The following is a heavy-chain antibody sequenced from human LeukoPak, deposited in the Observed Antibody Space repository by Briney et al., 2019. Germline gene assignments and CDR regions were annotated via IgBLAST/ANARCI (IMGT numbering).Heavy chain of an antibody. CDR1: GYTFTSYG. J-gene: IGHJ4*02. CDR2: ISVHTGDT. D-gene: IGHD6-25*01. Sequence: GASVKVSCKTSGYTFTSYGISWVRQAPGQGLEWMGWISVHTGDTNYAQKFQGRVTMTTDTSTRTVYMELRSLRSDDTAVYYCARRSSSSADYWGQGTLVTVSS. V-gene: IGHV1-18*01. CDR3: ARRSSSSADY.